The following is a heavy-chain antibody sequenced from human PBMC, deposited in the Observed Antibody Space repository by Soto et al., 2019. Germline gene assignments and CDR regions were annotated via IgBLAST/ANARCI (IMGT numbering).Heavy chain of an antibody. Sequence: TSETLSLTCTVSGGSINNFCWSWYRQPPGKGLEWFGCMYYSGTTHYNPSLKSRVTLSVDMSKSQISLKLSSVTAADTAVYYCAREGYDRSGYFLDYWGQGTLVTVSS. J-gene: IGHJ4*02. V-gene: IGHV4-59*01. CDR1: GGSINNFC. CDR2: MYYSGTT. D-gene: IGHD3-22*01. CDR3: AREGYDRSGYFLDY.